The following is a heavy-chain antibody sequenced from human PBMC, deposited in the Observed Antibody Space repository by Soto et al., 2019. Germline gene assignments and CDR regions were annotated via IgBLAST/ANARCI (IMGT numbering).Heavy chain of an antibody. V-gene: IGHV3-9*01. CDR3: ATSSTRVYYYYGMDV. CDR1: GFTFDDYA. J-gene: IGHJ6*02. D-gene: IGHD6-6*01. Sequence: ESGGGLVQPGRSLRLSCAASGFTFDDYAMHWVRQAPGKGLEWVSGISWNSGSIGYADSVKGRFTISRDNAKNSLYLQMNSLRAEDTALYYCATSSTRVYYYYGMDVWGQGTTVTVSS. CDR2: ISWNSGSI.